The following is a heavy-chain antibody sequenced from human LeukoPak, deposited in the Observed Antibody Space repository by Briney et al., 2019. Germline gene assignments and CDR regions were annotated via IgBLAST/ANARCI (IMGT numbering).Heavy chain of an antibody. CDR3: ARDLFSSGGDAFDI. V-gene: IGHV4-59*01. Sequence: SETLSLTCTVSGGSISGYYWSWIRQPPGKGLEWIGYIYYSGSTNYNPSLKSRVTISVDTSKNQFSLKLSSVTAADTAVYYCARDLFSSGGDAFDIWGQGTMVTVSS. CDR1: GGSISGYY. D-gene: IGHD6-19*01. CDR2: IYYSGST. J-gene: IGHJ3*02.